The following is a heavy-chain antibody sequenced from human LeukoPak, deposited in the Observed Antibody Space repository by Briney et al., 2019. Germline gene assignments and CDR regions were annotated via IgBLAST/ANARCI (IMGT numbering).Heavy chain of an antibody. CDR1: GGSFSGYY. Sequence: PSETLSLTCAVYGGSFSGYYWSWIRQPPGKGLEWIGEINHSGSTNYNPSLKSRVTISVDTSKNQFSLKLSSVTAADTAVYYCARDPIAAAGTGWFDPWGQGTLVTVSS. J-gene: IGHJ5*02. CDR3: ARDPIAAAGTGWFDP. V-gene: IGHV4-34*01. CDR2: INHSGST. D-gene: IGHD6-13*01.